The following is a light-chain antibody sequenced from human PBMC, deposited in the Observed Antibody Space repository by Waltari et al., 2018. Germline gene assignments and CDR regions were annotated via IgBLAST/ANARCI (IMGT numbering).Light chain of an antibody. V-gene: IGLV3-25*03. J-gene: IGLJ2*01. CDR2: KDT. CDR1: ALPKQY. Sequence: YELTQPPSVSVSPGQTAKIPCSGDALPKQYTYWYQQKPGQAPLLVIYKDTERPSGIPGRFSGSSSGTTVTLTISGVQAEDEADYYCLSAYSGGSQGVFGGGTKLTVL. CDR3: LSAYSGGSQGV.